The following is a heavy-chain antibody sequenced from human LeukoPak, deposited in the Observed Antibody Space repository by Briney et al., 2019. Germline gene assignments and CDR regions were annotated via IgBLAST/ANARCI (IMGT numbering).Heavy chain of an antibody. CDR3: ARDWFTRLGELSPDRAFDY. V-gene: IGHV3-20*04. J-gene: IGHJ4*02. Sequence: GGSLRLSCAASGFTFDDSVMSWVRQVPGKGLEWVSGINWNGGSTGYVDSAKGRFTISRDNAKNSLYLQMNSLRAEDTALYYCARDWFTRLGELSPDRAFDYWGQGTLVTVSS. CDR1: GFTFDDSV. D-gene: IGHD3-16*02. CDR2: INWNGGST.